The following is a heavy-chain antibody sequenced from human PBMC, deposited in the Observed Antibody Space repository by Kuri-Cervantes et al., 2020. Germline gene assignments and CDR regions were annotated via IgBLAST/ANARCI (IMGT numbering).Heavy chain of an antibody. V-gene: IGHV3-21*01. CDR3: ARGYPYDISGN. D-gene: IGHD3-22*01. CDR1: GFRFSDYS. Sequence: GGSLRLSCAASGFRFSDYSMNWVRQAPGKGLEWVSSISSNSVFIDYADSVKGRLTVSRDNAKNSLYLQMNSLRVEDTAVYYCARGYPYDISGNWGQGTLVTVSS. CDR2: ISSNSVFI. J-gene: IGHJ4*02.